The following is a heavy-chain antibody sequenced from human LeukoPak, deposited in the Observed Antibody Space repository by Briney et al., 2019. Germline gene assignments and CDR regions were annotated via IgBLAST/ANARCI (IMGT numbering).Heavy chain of an antibody. CDR2: IYSGGST. V-gene: IGHV3-66*01. J-gene: IGHJ4*02. Sequence: GGSLRLSCAASGFTVSSNYMSWVRQAPGKGLEWVSVIYSGGSTYYADSVKGRFTISRDNSKNTLYLQMNSLRAEDTAVYYCARASGGWLQIPIDYWGQGTLVTVSS. CDR1: GFTVSSNY. D-gene: IGHD5-24*01. CDR3: ARASGGWLQIPIDY.